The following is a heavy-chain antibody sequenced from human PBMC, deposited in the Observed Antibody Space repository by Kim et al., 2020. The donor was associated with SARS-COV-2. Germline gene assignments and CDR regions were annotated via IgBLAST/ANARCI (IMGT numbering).Heavy chain of an antibody. CDR1: GGSFSGYY. J-gene: IGHJ5*02. V-gene: IGHV4-34*01. Sequence: SETLSLTCAVYGGSFSGYYWSWIRQPPGKGLEWIGEINHSGSTNYNPSLKSRVTISVDTSKNQFSLKLSSVTAADTAVYYCARLWFGELLYDDWWFDPWGQGTLVTVSS. D-gene: IGHD3-10*01. CDR3: ARLWFGELLYDDWWFDP. CDR2: INHSGST.